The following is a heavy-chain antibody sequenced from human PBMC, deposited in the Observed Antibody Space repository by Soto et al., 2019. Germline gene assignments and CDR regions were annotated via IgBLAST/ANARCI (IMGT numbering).Heavy chain of an antibody. CDR1: GGSISSNSYY. Sequence: SETLSLTCTVSGGSISSNSYYWDRIRQPPGKGLEWNGSIYYSGSTYHNPSLKSRVTVSVDTSKNQFSLKLTSVTAADTAVYYCARGGGAPLGDFDIWGKGTMVTV. CDR3: ARGGGAPLGDFDI. CDR2: IYYSGST. J-gene: IGHJ3*02. D-gene: IGHD1-26*01. V-gene: IGHV4-39*07.